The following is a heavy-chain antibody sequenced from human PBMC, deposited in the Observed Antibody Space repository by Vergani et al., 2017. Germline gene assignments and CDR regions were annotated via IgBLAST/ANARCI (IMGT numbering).Heavy chain of an antibody. V-gene: IGHV1-69*04. Sequence: QVQLVQSGAEVKKPGSSVKVSCKASGGTFSSYAISWVRQAPGQGLEWMGRIIPILGIANYAQKFQGRVTITADKSTSTAYMELSSLRSEDTAVYYCAREDGRYSRYETVXLDYWGQGTLVTVSS. CDR1: GGTFSSYA. CDR3: AREDGRYSRYETVXLDY. J-gene: IGHJ4*02. CDR2: IIPILGIA. D-gene: IGHD5-12*01.